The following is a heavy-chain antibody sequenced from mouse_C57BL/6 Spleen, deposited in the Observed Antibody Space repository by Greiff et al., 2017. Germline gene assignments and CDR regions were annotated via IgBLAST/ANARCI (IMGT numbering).Heavy chain of an antibody. CDR1: GYSITSGYY. CDR3: EYYGSSSAC. Sequence: ESGPGLVKPSQSLSLTCSVTGYSITSGYYWNWIRQFPGNKLEWMGYISYDGSNNYNPYLKNRISITRDTSTNQFFLKLNSVTSEDTATYTCEYYGSSSACWGQGALVTVSA. V-gene: IGHV3-6*01. CDR2: ISYDGSN. J-gene: IGHJ3*01. D-gene: IGHD1-1*01.